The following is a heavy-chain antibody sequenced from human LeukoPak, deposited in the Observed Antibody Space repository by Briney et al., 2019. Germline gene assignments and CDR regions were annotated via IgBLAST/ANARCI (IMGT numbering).Heavy chain of an antibody. V-gene: IGHV1-69*01. CDR1: GGTFSSYA. CDR3: ARDRHPSSQPDDYYYYYGMDV. D-gene: IGHD1-1*01. J-gene: IGHJ6*02. CDR2: IIPIFGTA. Sequence: SVKVSCKASGGTFSSYAISWVRQAPGQGGEWMGGIIPIFGTANYAQKFQLRVTITADESTSTAYMELSSLRSEDTAVYYCARDRHPSSQPDDYYYYYGMDVWGQGTTVTVSS.